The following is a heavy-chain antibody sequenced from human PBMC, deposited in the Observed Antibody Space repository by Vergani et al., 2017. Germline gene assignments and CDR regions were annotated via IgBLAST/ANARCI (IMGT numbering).Heavy chain of an antibody. J-gene: IGHJ4*02. CDR1: GYTFSNYY. D-gene: IGHD3-9*01. V-gene: IGHV1-46*03. Sequence: QVQVVQSGAEVKKSGASVKVSCKTSGYTFSNYYMHWVRQAPGQGLDWMGIINPSGGHTNYAQKFQVRVTMTRDTSTSTVYMELSSLRSEDTAIYYCARGDYGILTGYRYWGQGTLVTVSA. CDR3: ARGDYGILTGYRY. CDR2: INPSGGHT.